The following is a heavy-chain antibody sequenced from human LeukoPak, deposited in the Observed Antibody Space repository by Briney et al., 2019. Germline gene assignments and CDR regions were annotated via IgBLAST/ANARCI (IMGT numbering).Heavy chain of an antibody. CDR2: ISGSSGII. Sequence: PGGSLRLSCAASGFTFNTYTMNWVRQAPGKGLEWVSYISGSSGIIDYADSVRGRFTISRDNSKNTLYLQMNSLRAEDTAVYYCARAEYYYDSLDAFDIWGQGTMVTVSS. J-gene: IGHJ3*02. D-gene: IGHD3-22*01. V-gene: IGHV3-48*01. CDR1: GFTFNTYT. CDR3: ARAEYYYDSLDAFDI.